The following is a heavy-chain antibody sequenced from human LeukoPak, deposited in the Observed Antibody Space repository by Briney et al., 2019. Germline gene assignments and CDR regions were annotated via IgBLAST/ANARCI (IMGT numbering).Heavy chain of an antibody. CDR1: GFTFSSYA. D-gene: IGHD4-17*01. Sequence: PGGSLRLSCAASGFTFSSYAMHWVRQAPGKGLEWVAVISYDGSNKYYADSVKGRFTISRDNAKNSLYLQMNSLRAEDTAVYYCARIDYADYWGQGTLVTVSS. CDR2: ISYDGSNK. J-gene: IGHJ4*02. CDR3: ARIDYADY. V-gene: IGHV3-30-3*01.